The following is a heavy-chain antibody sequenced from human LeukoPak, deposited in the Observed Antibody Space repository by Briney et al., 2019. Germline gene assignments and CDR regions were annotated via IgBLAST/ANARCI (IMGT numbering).Heavy chain of an antibody. D-gene: IGHD6-13*01. Sequence: PGGSLRLSCAASGFTVSDNYMSWVRQAPGKGLEWVSVMYSGGDTYYANSVKGRFTFSRDISQNTLYLQMNDLRTEDTAMYYCARDAPQVPAAGLLASWGQGPLVTVSS. CDR3: ARDAPQVPAAGLLAS. CDR2: MYSGGDT. J-gene: IGHJ5*02. CDR1: GFTVSDNY. V-gene: IGHV3-53*01.